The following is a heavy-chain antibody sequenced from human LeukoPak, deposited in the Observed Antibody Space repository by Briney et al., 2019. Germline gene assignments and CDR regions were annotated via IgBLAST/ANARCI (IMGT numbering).Heavy chain of an antibody. CDR1: GFTFSSYS. D-gene: IGHD5-12*01. Sequence: GGSLRLSCAASGFTFSSYSMTWVRQAPGKGLGWVSYISSSSSDIYYADSVKGGFTISRDNAKNSLYLQMNRLRAEDTAVYYCARVGYSGYDYLCYWGQGTLVTVSS. CDR3: ARVGYSGYDYLCY. CDR2: ISSSSSDI. V-gene: IGHV3-21*01. J-gene: IGHJ4*02.